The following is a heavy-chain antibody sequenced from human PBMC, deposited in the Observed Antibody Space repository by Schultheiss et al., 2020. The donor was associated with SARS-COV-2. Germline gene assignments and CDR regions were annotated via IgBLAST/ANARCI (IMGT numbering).Heavy chain of an antibody. D-gene: IGHD4/OR15-4a*01. Sequence: ASVKVSCKASGYTFATYGINWVRQAPGQGLEWMGWISGYNGDTKYAQKFQGRVIMTADTSSSTVYMDLRSLTSDDTAVYYCARDGALGRFDSWGQGTLVTVSS. CDR1: GYTFATYG. V-gene: IGHV1-18*01. CDR2: ISGYNGDT. CDR3: ARDGALGRFDS. J-gene: IGHJ5*01.